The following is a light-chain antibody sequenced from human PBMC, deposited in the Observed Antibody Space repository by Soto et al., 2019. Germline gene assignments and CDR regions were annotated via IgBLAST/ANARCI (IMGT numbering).Light chain of an antibody. CDR3: QQYISYPIT. V-gene: IGKV1-5*03. J-gene: IGKJ5*01. Sequence: DIQMTQSPSTLSGSVGDRVTITCRASQTISSWLAWYQQKPGKAPKLLIYKASSLESGVPSRFSGSGSGTEFTLTISSLQPEDFATYYCQQYISYPITFGQGTRLEIK. CDR1: QTISSW. CDR2: KAS.